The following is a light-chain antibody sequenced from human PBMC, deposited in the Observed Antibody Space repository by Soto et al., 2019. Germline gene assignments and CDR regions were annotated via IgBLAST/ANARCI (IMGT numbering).Light chain of an antibody. J-gene: IGLJ2*01. CDR2: DVS. CDR3: SSYTSSSTLVV. V-gene: IGLV2-14*01. CDR1: SRDVGGYNY. Sequence: QSALTQPASVSGSPGQSITISCTGTSRDVGGYNYVSWYQQHPGKAPKLMIYDVSTRPSGVSNRFSGSKSGNTAPLTISGLQAEDEADYYCSSYTSSSTLVVFGGGTKLTVL.